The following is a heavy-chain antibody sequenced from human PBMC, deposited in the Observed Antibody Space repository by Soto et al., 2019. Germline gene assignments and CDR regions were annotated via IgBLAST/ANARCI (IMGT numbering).Heavy chain of an antibody. V-gene: IGHV4-30-4*01. Sequence: SETLSLTCTVSGGSISSGDYYWSWIRQPPGKGLEWIGYIYYSGSTYYNPSLKSRVTISVDTSKNQFSLKLSSVTAADTAVYYCAREREGTAMVDYWGQGTLVTVSS. D-gene: IGHD5-18*01. CDR1: GGSISSGDYY. J-gene: IGHJ4*02. CDR3: AREREGTAMVDY. CDR2: IYYSGST.